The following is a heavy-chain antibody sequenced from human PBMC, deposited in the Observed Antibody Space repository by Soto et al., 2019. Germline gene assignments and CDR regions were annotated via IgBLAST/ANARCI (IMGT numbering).Heavy chain of an antibody. V-gene: IGHV1-3*01. D-gene: IGHD6-13*01. CDR2: INAGNGNT. J-gene: IGHJ3*02. CDR3: ARESSGIAAAGTGAFDI. CDR1: GYTFTSHA. Sequence: ASVKVSCKASGYTFTSHAMHWVRQAPGQRLEWMGWINAGNGNTKYSQKFQGRVTITRDTSASTAYMELSSLRSEDTSVYYCARESSGIAAAGTGAFDIWGQGTMVTVSS.